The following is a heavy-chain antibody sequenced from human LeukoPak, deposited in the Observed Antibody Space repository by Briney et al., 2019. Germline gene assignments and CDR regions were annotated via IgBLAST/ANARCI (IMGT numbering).Heavy chain of an antibody. CDR3: ARITFGGVIAV. D-gene: IGHD3-16*02. Sequence: MTGGSLRLSCAASGLTFSSYSMNWVRQAPGKGLEWVSSISSSSSYIYYADSVKGRFTISRDNAKNSLYLQMNSLRAEDTAVYYCARITFGGVIAVWGQGTLVTVSS. CDR1: GLTFSSYS. V-gene: IGHV3-21*01. CDR2: ISSSSSYI. J-gene: IGHJ4*02.